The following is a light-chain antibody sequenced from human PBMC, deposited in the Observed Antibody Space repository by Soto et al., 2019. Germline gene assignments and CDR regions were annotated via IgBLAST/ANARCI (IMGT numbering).Light chain of an antibody. CDR3: CSDAGSVV. J-gene: IGLJ2*01. Sequence: QSALTQPASVSGSPGQSITISCTGTSGNIGSYSLVSWYQQYPGKVPKLIIYEVHKRPSGVSDRFSGSKSGATASLVISGLQPEDEADYYCCSDAGSVVFGGGTKVTVL. V-gene: IGLV2-23*02. CDR2: EVH. CDR1: SGNIGSYSL.